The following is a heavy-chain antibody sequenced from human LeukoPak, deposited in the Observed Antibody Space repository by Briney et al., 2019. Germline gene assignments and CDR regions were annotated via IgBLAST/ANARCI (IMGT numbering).Heavy chain of an antibody. Sequence: SETLSLTCTVSGGSISSYYWSWIRQPPGKGLEWIGYIYYSGSTNYNPSLKSRVTISVDTSKNQFSLKLSSVTAADTAVYYCARDQYYYDSSGYYFDAFDIWGQGTMVTVSS. D-gene: IGHD3-22*01. CDR3: ARDQYYYDSSGYYFDAFDI. J-gene: IGHJ3*02. CDR1: GGSISSYY. V-gene: IGHV4-59*01. CDR2: IYYSGST.